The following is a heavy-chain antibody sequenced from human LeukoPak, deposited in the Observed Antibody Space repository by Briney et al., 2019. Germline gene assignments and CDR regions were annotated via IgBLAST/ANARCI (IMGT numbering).Heavy chain of an antibody. J-gene: IGHJ4*01. CDR1: GFTFSSHN. Sequence: PGGSLRLSCAASGFTFSSHNMNWVRQAPGKGLEWVSYISSGSDTIKYADSVKGRFTISRDNAKNSLFLQMNSLRDEDTAVYYCARRVAGGDYWGHGTLVTVSS. CDR2: ISSGSDTI. D-gene: IGHD6-19*01. V-gene: IGHV3-48*02. CDR3: ARRVAGGDY.